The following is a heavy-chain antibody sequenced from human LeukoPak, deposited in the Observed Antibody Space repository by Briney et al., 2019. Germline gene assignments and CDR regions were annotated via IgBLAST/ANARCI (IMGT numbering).Heavy chain of an antibody. J-gene: IGHJ5*02. Sequence: GGSLRLSCAASGFTFCSYGMHWVRQAPGKGLEWVAVISYDGSNKYYADSVKGRFTISRDNSKNTLYLQMNSLRAEDTAVYYCAKDQFDPWGQGTLVTVSS. CDR2: ISYDGSNK. CDR1: GFTFCSYG. CDR3: AKDQFDP. V-gene: IGHV3-30*18.